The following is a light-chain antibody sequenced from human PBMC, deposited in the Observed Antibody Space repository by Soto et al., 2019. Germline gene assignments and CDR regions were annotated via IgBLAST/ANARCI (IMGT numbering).Light chain of an antibody. CDR2: GNS. CDR3: QSYDSSLSGWV. Sequence: QSALTQPPSVSGAPGQRVTISCTGSSSNIGAGYDVHWYQQLPGTAPKLLIYGNSNRPSGVPDRFSGSKSCTSASLAITGLQAEDEADYYCQSYDSSLSGWVFGTGTKLTVL. CDR1: SSNIGAGYD. V-gene: IGLV1-40*01. J-gene: IGLJ1*01.